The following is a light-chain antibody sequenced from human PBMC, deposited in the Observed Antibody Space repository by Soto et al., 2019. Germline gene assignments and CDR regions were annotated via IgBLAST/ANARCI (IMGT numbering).Light chain of an antibody. Sequence: QSALTQPASVSGSPGQSITISCTGTSSDVGSYNLVSWYQQHPGKAPKLMIYEVSKRPSGVSNRFSGSKSGNTASLTISGLQAEYEADYYCCSSAGSSTPLIFGTGTKVPVL. CDR2: EVS. CDR3: CSSAGSSTPLI. V-gene: IGLV2-23*02. J-gene: IGLJ1*01. CDR1: SSDVGSYNL.